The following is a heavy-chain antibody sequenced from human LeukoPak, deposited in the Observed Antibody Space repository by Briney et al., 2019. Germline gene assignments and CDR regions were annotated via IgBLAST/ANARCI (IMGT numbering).Heavy chain of an antibody. V-gene: IGHV4-59*01. CDR3: ARAERGYSYGPDAFDI. J-gene: IGHJ3*02. D-gene: IGHD5-18*01. CDR1: GGSISSYY. Sequence: SETLSLTCTVSGGSISSYYWSWIRQPPGKGLEWIGYIYYSGSTNYNPSLKSRVTISVDTSKNQFSLKLSSVTAADTAVYYCARAERGYSYGPDAFDIWGQGTMVTVS. CDR2: IYYSGST.